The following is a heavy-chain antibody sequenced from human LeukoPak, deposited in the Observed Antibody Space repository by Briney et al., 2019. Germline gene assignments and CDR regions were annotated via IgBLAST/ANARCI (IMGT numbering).Heavy chain of an antibody. D-gene: IGHD2-2*01. CDR1: GFTFSSYW. V-gene: IGHV4-34*01. J-gene: IGHJ5*02. CDR3: ARLLRGYCSSTSCYWNWFDP. Sequence: GSLRLSCAASGFTFSSYWMSWVRQPPGKGLEWIGEINHSGSTNYNPSLKSRVTISVDTSKNQFSLKLTSVTAADTAVYYCARLLRGYCSSTSCYWNWFDPWGQGTLVTVSS. CDR2: INHSGST.